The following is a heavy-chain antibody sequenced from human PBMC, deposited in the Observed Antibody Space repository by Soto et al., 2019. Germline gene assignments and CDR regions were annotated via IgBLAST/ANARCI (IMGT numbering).Heavy chain of an antibody. V-gene: IGHV1-3*01. J-gene: IGHJ6*03. D-gene: IGHD2-8*01. CDR3: ARGYCTNGVCYGNYYYYYMDV. Sequence: ASVKVSCKASGYTFTSYAMHWARQAPEQRLEWMGWINAGNGNTKYSQKFQGRVTITRDTSASTAYMELSSLRSEDTAVYYCARGYCTNGVCYGNYYYYYMDVWGKGTTVTVSS. CDR1: GYTFTSYA. CDR2: INAGNGNT.